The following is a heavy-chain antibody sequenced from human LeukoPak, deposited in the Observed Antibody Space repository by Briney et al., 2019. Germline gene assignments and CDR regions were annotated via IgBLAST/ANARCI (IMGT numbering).Heavy chain of an antibody. V-gene: IGHV1-69*13. CDR1: GGTFSSYA. Sequence: SVKVSCKASGGTFSSYAIIWVRQAPGQGLEWMGGIIPIFGTANYAQKFQGRVTITADESTSTAYMELSSLRSEDTAVYYCARTITIFGVVTPYYMDVWGKGTTVTVSS. CDR2: IIPIFGTA. CDR3: ARTITIFGVVTPYYMDV. J-gene: IGHJ6*03. D-gene: IGHD3-3*01.